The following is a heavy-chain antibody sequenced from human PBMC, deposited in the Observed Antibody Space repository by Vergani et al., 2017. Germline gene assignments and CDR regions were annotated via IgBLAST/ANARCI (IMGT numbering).Heavy chain of an antibody. CDR2: IYSGGST. Sequence: EVQLVESGGGLVQPGGSLRLSCAASGFTVSSNYMSWVRQAPGKGLERVSVIYSGGSTYYADSVKGRFTISRDNSKNTLYLQMNSLRAEDTAVYYCARDLRGPRDYFDYWGQGTLVTVSS. CDR3: ARDLRGPRDYFDY. J-gene: IGHJ4*02. CDR1: GFTVSSNY. V-gene: IGHV3-66*02. D-gene: IGHD4-17*01.